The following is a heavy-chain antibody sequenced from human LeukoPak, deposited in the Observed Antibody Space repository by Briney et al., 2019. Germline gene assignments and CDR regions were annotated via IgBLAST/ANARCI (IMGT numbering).Heavy chain of an antibody. J-gene: IGHJ3*02. CDR2: ISGSGGST. Sequence: PGGSLRLSCAAAGFTFSSYAMSWVRQAPGKGLEWVSAISGSGGSTHYADSVKGRFTIPRDNSKNTLYLQMNSLRAEDTAVYYCAKDPYSSRGVWAFDIWGQGTMVTVSS. CDR3: AKDPYSSRGVWAFDI. V-gene: IGHV3-23*01. D-gene: IGHD6-13*01. CDR1: GFTFSSYA.